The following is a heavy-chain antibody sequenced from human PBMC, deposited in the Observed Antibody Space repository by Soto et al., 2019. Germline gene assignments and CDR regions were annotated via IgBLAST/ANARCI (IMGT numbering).Heavy chain of an antibody. CDR3: ARDQARWGMDV. D-gene: IGHD2-15*01. Sequence: GGSLRLACAASGFTFSSYWMSWVRQAPGKGREWVANIKQDGSEKYYVDSVKGRFTISRDNAKNSLYLQMNSLRAEDTAVYYCARDQARWGMDVWGQGTTVTVSS. CDR2: IKQDGSEK. V-gene: IGHV3-7*01. J-gene: IGHJ6*02. CDR1: GFTFSSYW.